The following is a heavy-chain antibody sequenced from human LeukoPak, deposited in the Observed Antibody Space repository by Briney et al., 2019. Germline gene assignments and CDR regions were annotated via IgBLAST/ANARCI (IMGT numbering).Heavy chain of an antibody. CDR2: IYYSGST. Sequence: SETLSLTCTVSGGSISSYYWSWIRQPPGKGLEWIGYIYYSGSTNYNPSLKSRVTISVDTSKNQFSLKLSSVTAADTAVYYCARDNYGEIDYWAREPWSPSPQ. CDR3: ARDNYGEIDY. V-gene: IGHV4-59*01. J-gene: IGHJ4*02. CDR1: GGSISSYY. D-gene: IGHD4-17*01.